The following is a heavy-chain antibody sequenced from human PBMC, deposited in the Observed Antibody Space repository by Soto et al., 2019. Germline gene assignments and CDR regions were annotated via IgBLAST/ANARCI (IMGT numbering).Heavy chain of an antibody. CDR3: ARGLSCRSLVATVY. V-gene: IGHV3-48*01. D-gene: IGHD5-12*01. Sequence: GEFLKISCAASGCTVAAYYITWVRQTPGKGLEWVSYISSSSSTIYYADYVKGRFTISRDNAKNSLYLQMNSLRAEDTAVYYCARGLSCRSLVATVYWGQGTLVTVSS. J-gene: IGHJ4*02. CDR1: GCTVAAYY. CDR2: ISSSSSTI.